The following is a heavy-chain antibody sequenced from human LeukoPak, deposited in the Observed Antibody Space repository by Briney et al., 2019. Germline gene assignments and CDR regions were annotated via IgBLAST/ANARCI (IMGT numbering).Heavy chain of an antibody. J-gene: IGHJ4*02. CDR1: GYTFTSYY. D-gene: IGHD6-6*01. Sequence: ASVKVSCKASGYTFTSYYMHWVRQAPGQGLELMGIINPSGGSTSYAQKFQGRVTMTRDTSTSTVYMELSSLRSEDTAVYYCATWGSIAARPLDYWGQGTLVTVSS. CDR3: ATWGSIAARPLDY. CDR2: INPSGGST. V-gene: IGHV1-46*03.